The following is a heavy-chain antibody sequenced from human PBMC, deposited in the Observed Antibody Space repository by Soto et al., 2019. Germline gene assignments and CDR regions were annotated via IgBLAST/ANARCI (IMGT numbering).Heavy chain of an antibody. Sequence: EVQLVASGGGLIQPGGSLRLSCAASGFAVNSDYMSWVRQAPGKGLEWVSVLYGGGTTHYSDSVKGRFTISRDNSKNTVCRQRNSLRAEDTAVYYCVRPSSYWGQGTRVIVSS. CDR2: LYGGGTT. CDR1: GFAVNSDY. V-gene: IGHV3-53*01. J-gene: IGHJ4*02. D-gene: IGHD6-13*01. CDR3: VRPSSY.